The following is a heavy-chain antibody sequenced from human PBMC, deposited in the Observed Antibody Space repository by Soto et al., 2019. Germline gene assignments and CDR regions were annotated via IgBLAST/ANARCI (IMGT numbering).Heavy chain of an antibody. D-gene: IGHD3-10*01. V-gene: IGHV4-31*03. J-gene: IGHJ3*02. CDR2: ISYDGRT. Sequence: QVQLQESGPGLVKPSQTLSRRCTVSGGSISSSGYYWSWIRQHPGKGLEWLADISYDGRTYYKSSLKSRLARSLDTSHNQVSLRVTSVNAAEAAMYFCVGGEGGPNAFDIWGQGTMVTVSS. CDR1: GGSISSSGYY. CDR3: VGGEGGPNAFDI.